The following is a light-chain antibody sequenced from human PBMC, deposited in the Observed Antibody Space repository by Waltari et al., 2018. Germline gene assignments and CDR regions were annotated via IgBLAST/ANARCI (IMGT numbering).Light chain of an antibody. CDR2: DAT. CDR3: QQSYSRPYT. J-gene: IGKJ2*01. CDR1: QSISSY. Sequence: DIQMTQSPSSLSASVGDRVTITCRASQSISSYLNWYQQRPGKAHEFLIHDATTLQSGVPSRFSGSGSGTDFTLTISRLQIEDFAIYYCQQSYSRPYTFGQGTRLEIK. V-gene: IGKV1-39*01.